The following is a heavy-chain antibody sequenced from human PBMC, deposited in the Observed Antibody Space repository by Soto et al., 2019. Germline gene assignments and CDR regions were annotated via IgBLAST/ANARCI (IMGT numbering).Heavy chain of an antibody. Sequence: QVQLVESGGGLVKPGGSLRLSCAASGFTFSDYYMSWIRQAPGKGLEGVSYISSRDNTVYYADSVKGRFTISRDNAKNSLYLQMNSLRAEDTAVYYCARDALFSRSGKLDAFDIWGQGTMVTVSS. J-gene: IGHJ3*02. CDR3: ARDALFSRSGKLDAFDI. CDR1: GFTFSDYY. D-gene: IGHD3-10*01. V-gene: IGHV3-11*01. CDR2: ISSRDNTV.